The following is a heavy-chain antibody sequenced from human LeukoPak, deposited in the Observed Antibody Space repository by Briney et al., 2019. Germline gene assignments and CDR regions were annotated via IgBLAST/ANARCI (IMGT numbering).Heavy chain of an antibody. Sequence: PSETLSLTCAVSSYSLSSGSSWGWIRQSPGKGLEWVGSIFHSGNSYYNPSLKSRLTMSVDTSKNQFSLKLTSVTAADTALYYCARVTYVDDMLYQYFDYWGQGILVTVSS. CDR1: SYSLSSGSS. CDR3: ARVTYVDDMLYQYFDY. CDR2: IFHSGNS. D-gene: IGHD4-17*01. V-gene: IGHV4-38-2*01. J-gene: IGHJ4*02.